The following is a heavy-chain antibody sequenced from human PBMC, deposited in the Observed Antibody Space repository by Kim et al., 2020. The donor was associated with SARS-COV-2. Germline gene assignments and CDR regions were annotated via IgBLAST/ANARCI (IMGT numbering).Heavy chain of an antibody. Sequence: GGSLRLSCAASGFTFSSYVMEWVRQAPGKGLEWVAVISYDGSNKYYADSVKGRFTISRDNSKNTLYLHMNSLRAEDTAVYYCARENHAMVRGVINPNWFDSWGQGTLVTVSS. V-gene: IGHV3-30*04. D-gene: IGHD3-10*01. CDR1: GFTFSSYV. J-gene: IGHJ5*01. CDR2: ISYDGSNK. CDR3: ARENHAMVRGVINPNWFDS.